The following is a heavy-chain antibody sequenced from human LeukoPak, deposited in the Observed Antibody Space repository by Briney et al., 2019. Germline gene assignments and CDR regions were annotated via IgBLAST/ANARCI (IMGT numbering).Heavy chain of an antibody. CDR1: GFXFHNYA. CDR2: IKGNGDTT. CDR3: AKDIGSGWSFDY. D-gene: IGHD6-19*01. Sequence: GGSLRLSCAASGFXFHNYAIHRVRQAPGKGLEWVSLIKGNGDTTYNADSGKGRFTISRDNSKNSLYLQINSLRTEDTALYYCAKDIGSGWSFDYWGQGTLVTVSS. V-gene: IGHV3-43*02. J-gene: IGHJ4*02.